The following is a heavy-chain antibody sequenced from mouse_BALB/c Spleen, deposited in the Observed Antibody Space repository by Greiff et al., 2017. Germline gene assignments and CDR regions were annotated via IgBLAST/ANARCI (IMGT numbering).Heavy chain of an antibody. D-gene: IGHD2-1*01. CDR1: GYTFTSYN. CDR2: IYPGNGDT. CDR3: ARGYYGNYPWFAY. J-gene: IGHJ3*01. V-gene: IGHV1-12*01. Sequence: VQLQQPGAELVKPGASVKMSCKASGYTFTSYNMHWVKQTPGQGLEWIGAIYPGNGDTSYNQKFKGKATLTADKSSSTAYMQLSSLTSEDSAVYYCARGYYGNYPWFAYWGQGTLVTVSA.